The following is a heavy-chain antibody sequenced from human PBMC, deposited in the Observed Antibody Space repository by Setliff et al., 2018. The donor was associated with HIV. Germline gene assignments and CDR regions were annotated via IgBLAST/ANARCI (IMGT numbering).Heavy chain of an antibody. J-gene: IGHJ3*02. CDR3: ARFPLLHKNAFDI. Sequence: SETLSLTCTVSGGSISSNYWSWMRQPPGKGLAWIGHIYYSGSTNYNPSLKSRVTISVDTSRNQFSLNLSSVTAADTAVYYCARFPLLHKNAFDIWGQGTMVTVSS. V-gene: IGHV4-59*01. D-gene: IGHD2-15*01. CDR2: IYYSGST. CDR1: GGSISSNY.